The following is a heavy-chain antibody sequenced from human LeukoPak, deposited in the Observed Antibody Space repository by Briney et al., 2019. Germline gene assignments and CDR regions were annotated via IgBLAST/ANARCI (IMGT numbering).Heavy chain of an antibody. CDR1: GFIFRNYG. J-gene: IGHJ3*02. D-gene: IGHD6-13*01. CDR3: ARAGVRIAAVAFDI. Sequence: PGGSLRLSCAASGFIFRNYGMSWVRQAPGKGLEWVANIKQDGSEKYYVDSVKGRFTISRDNAKNSLYLQMNSLRAEDTAVYYCARAGVRIAAVAFDIWGQGTMVTVSS. V-gene: IGHV3-7*01. CDR2: IKQDGSEK.